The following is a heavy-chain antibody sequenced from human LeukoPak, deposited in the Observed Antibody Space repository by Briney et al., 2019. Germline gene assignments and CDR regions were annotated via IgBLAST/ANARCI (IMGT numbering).Heavy chain of an antibody. CDR1: GYTFTGYY. CDR2: INPNSGGT. V-gene: IGHV1-2*02. D-gene: IGHD7-27*01. CDR3: ARELISGDNYYFDY. Sequence: ASVKVSCKASGYTFTGYYMHWVRQAPGQGLEWMGWINPNSGGTDYVQKFQGRVTMTRDTSIITAYMELSRLRSDDTAMYYCARELISGDNYYFDYWGQGALVTVSS. J-gene: IGHJ4*02.